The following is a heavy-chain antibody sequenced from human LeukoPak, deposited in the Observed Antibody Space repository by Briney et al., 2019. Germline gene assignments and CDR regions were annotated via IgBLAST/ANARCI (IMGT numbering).Heavy chain of an antibody. D-gene: IGHD1-26*01. CDR3: AKDWEDAIDP. J-gene: IGHJ5*02. Sequence: PGGSLRLSCAASGFTFSSYGMHWVRQAPGKGLEWVAVIWYDGSNKYYADSVKGRFTISRDNCKNTLYLQMNSLRAEDTAVYYCAKDWEDAIDPWGQGTLVTVSS. CDR2: IWYDGSNK. CDR1: GFTFSSYG. V-gene: IGHV3-33*06.